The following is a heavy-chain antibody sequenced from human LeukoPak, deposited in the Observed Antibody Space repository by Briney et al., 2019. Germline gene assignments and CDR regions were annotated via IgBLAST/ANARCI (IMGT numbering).Heavy chain of an antibody. Sequence: PSETLSLTCAVSGGSISSSNWWSWIRQPPGKGLEWIGEIYHSGSTNYNPSLKGRVTISVDKSKTQFSLKLSSVTAADTAVYYCARVGSGYDDNWFDPWGQGTLVTVSS. CDR3: ARVGSGYDDNWFDP. CDR2: IYHSGST. J-gene: IGHJ5*02. V-gene: IGHV4-4*02. CDR1: GGSISSSNW. D-gene: IGHD5-12*01.